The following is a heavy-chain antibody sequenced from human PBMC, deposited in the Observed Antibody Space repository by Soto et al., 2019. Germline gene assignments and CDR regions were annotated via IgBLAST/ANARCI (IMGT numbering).Heavy chain of an antibody. CDR2: ISGSGGST. J-gene: IGHJ4*02. CDR1: GFTFNSYA. D-gene: IGHD6-19*01. V-gene: IGHV3-23*01. Sequence: GSLRLSCAASGFTFNSYAMKWVRQAPGKGLEWVSAISGSGGSTYYADSAKGRFTISRDNSKNTLNLQMNSLRAEDTAVYYCAKGGRQWLVTSDFNYWGQGALVTVSS. CDR3: AKGGRQWLVTSDFNY.